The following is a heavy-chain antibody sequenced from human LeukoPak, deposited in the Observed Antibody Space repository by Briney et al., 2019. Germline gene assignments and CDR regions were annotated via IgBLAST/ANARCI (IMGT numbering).Heavy chain of an antibody. Sequence: GWSLRLSCAASGFTFSTYAMSRVRQAPGKGPESSPALSGRAGSTYYADSEKGRLTISRDNSNKLLYLQMNSLRADDTAVYYCAKGVAMGYYGSGSPVDYWGQGTLVTVSS. CDR1: GFTFSTYA. CDR3: AKGVAMGYYGSGSPVDY. CDR2: LSGRAGST. V-gene: IGHV3-23*01. J-gene: IGHJ4*02. D-gene: IGHD3-10*01.